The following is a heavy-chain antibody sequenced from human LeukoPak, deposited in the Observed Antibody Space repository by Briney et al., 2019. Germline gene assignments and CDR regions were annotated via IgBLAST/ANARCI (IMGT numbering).Heavy chain of an antibody. J-gene: IGHJ4*02. CDR1: GFTFSSYA. V-gene: IGHV3-30-3*01. D-gene: IGHD3-10*01. CDR2: ISYDGSIE. Sequence: PGGSLRLSCAASGFTFSSYAMHWVRQAPGKGLEWVAVISYDGSIEEYADSVKGRFTISRDNSKNTVFLQMNSVRVEDTAVYFCAKAGRGRDTSHYYFDSWGQGIQVSVSS. CDR3: AKAGRGRDTSHYYFDS.